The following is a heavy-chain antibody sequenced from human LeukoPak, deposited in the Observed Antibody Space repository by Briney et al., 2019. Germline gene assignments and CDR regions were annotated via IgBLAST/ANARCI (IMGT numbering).Heavy chain of an antibody. Sequence: PSETLSLTCTVSGGSVSSVNYYWTWIRQHAGKGLEWIGYIYYTGNTHYNPSLKSRLTISVDTSKNHFSLNLTSVSAADTALYYCARAPIAVVTPPHFFGSWGQGTLVTVSS. CDR3: ARAPIAVVTPPHFFGS. J-gene: IGHJ4*02. V-gene: IGHV4-31*03. CDR1: GGSVSSVNYY. CDR2: IYYTGNT. D-gene: IGHD4-23*01.